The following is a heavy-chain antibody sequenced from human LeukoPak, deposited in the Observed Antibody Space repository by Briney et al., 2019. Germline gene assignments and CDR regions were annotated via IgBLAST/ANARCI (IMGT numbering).Heavy chain of an antibody. J-gene: IGHJ3*02. CDR2: IYTSGST. D-gene: IGHD6-13*01. V-gene: IGHV4-4*07. CDR1: GGSISSYY. Sequence: PSETLSLTCTVSGGSISSYYWSWIRQPAGKGLEWIGRIYTSGSTNYNPSLKGRVTMSVDTSKNQFSLKLSSVTAADTAVYYCAREQQLPPEGAFDIWGQGTMVTVSS. CDR3: AREQQLPPEGAFDI.